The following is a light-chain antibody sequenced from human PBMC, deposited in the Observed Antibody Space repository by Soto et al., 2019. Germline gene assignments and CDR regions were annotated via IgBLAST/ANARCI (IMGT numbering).Light chain of an antibody. V-gene: IGKV3-11*01. CDR1: QSVSSY. CDR2: DAS. J-gene: IGKJ4*01. Sequence: EIVLTQSPATLSLSPGERATLSCRASQSVSSYLAWYQQKPGQAPRLLIYDASNRATGIPARFSGSGSGTDFTLTISSLEPEEFAVYYCQQRSNSPPLTFGGGTKGEIK. CDR3: QQRSNSPPLT.